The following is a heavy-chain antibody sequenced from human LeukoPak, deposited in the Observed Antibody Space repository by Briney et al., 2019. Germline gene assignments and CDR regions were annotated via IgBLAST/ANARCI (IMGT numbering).Heavy chain of an antibody. Sequence: ASVKVSCKASGGTFSSYAISWVRQAPGQGLEWMGGIIPIFGTANYAPKFQGRVTITADESTSTAYMELSSLRSEDTAVYYCARGDSSGYYFSPFDYWGQGTLVTVSS. CDR2: IIPIFGTA. J-gene: IGHJ4*02. CDR1: GGTFSSYA. D-gene: IGHD3-22*01. CDR3: ARGDSSGYYFSPFDY. V-gene: IGHV1-69*13.